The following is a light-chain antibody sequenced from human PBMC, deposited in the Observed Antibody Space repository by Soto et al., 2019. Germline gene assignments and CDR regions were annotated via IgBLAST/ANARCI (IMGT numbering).Light chain of an antibody. CDR2: DAS. CDR1: QSVSDY. J-gene: IGKJ2*01. CDR3: PQRSNWPRT. Sequence: EIVLTQSPATLSLSPGQRATLSCRASQSVSDYLAWFQQKPGQAPRLLIYDASNRATGIPARFSGSGSGTDFTLPISSLEPEDFAVYYCPQRSNWPRTFSQGTKLEIK. V-gene: IGKV3-11*01.